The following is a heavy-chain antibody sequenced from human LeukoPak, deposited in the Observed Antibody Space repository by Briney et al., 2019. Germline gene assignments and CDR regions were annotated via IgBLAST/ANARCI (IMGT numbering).Heavy chain of an antibody. CDR1: GFTFSNYV. V-gene: IGHV3-23*05. CDR3: ARIATPQRVYGMDV. Sequence: GGSLRLSCAASGFTFSNYVMYWVRQGPGKGLEWVATVSTSGSRTIYADSVKGRFIVSRDNSKNTLYLQMNSLRAEDTAVYYCARIATPQRVYGMDVWGQGTTVTVSS. D-gene: IGHD2/OR15-2a*01. CDR2: VSTSGSRT. J-gene: IGHJ6*02.